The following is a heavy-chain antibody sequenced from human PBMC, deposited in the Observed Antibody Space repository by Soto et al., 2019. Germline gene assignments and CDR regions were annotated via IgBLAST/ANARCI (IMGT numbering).Heavy chain of an antibody. V-gene: IGHV3-33*06. CDR2: IWYDGSNK. Sequence: GGSLRLSCPASGFTFSSYGMHWVRQAPGKGLEWVAVIWYDGSNKYYADSVKGRFTVSRDNSKNTLYLQMNSLRAEDTAVYYCAYDSSRSYYFDYWGQGTLVTVSS. CDR1: GFTFSSYG. J-gene: IGHJ4*02. CDR3: AYDSSRSYYFDY. D-gene: IGHD6-13*01.